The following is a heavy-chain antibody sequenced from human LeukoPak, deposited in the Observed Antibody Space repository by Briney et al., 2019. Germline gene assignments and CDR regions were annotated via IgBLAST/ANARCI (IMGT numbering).Heavy chain of an antibody. D-gene: IGHD5-18*01. CDR1: GFTFRNYW. J-gene: IGHJ6*02. CDR3: ARDRGYSADV. CDR2: LNGDGSSI. Sequence: PGGSLRLSCAASGFTFRNYWMHWVRQVPGKGLVWVSHLNGDGSSITYADSVKGRLTISRDNAKSTLYLQMNSLRAEDTAVYYCARDRGYSADVWGQGTTVTVSS. V-gene: IGHV3-74*01.